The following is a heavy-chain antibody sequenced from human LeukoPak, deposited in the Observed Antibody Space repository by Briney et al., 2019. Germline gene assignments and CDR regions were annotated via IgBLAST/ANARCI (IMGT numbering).Heavy chain of an antibody. D-gene: IGHD6-25*01. J-gene: IGHJ4*02. CDR1: GGSISSGDYY. CDR3: ARGRPLRLLDY. CDR2: IYYSGST. V-gene: IGHV4-30-4*02. Sequence: SETLSLTCTVSGGSISSGDYYWSWIRQPPGKGLEWIGYIYYSGSTYYNPSLKSRVTISVDTSKNQFSLKLSSVTAADTAVYYCARGRPLRLLDYWGQGTLVTVSS.